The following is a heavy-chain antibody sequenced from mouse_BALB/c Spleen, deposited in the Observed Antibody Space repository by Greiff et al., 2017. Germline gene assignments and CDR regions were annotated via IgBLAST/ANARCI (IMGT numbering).Heavy chain of an antibody. CDR2: ISYDGGN. D-gene: IGHD1-1*01. CDR1: GYSITSGYY. J-gene: IGHJ2*01. Sequence: ESGPGLVKPSQSLSLTCSVTGYSITSGYYWNWIRQFPGNKLEWMGYISYDGGNNYNPSLKNRISITRDTSKKQFFLKLNSVTTKDTATYYCARAYGSSYFDYWGQGTTLTVSS. V-gene: IGHV3-6*02. CDR3: ARAYGSSYFDY.